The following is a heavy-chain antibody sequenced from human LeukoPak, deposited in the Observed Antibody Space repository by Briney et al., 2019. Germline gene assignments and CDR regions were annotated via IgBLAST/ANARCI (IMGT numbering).Heavy chain of an antibody. CDR1: GYTFTGYY. J-gene: IGHJ4*02. D-gene: IGHD1-26*01. Sequence: ASVKVSCKASGYTFTGYYMHWVRQAPGQGLEWMGWISAYNGNTNYAQKLQGRVTMTTDTSTSTAYMELRSLRSDDTAVYYCARDLSGTDDYWGQGTLVTVSS. CDR3: ARDLSGTDDY. CDR2: ISAYNGNT. V-gene: IGHV1-18*04.